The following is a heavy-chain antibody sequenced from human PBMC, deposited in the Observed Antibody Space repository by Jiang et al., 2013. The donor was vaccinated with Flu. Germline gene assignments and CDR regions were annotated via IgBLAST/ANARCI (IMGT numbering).Heavy chain of an antibody. J-gene: IGHJ1*01. D-gene: IGHD3-3*01. CDR2: IYTNGHF. CDR1: GGSVGSGAYY. V-gene: IGHV4-61*02. Sequence: GPGLVKPSQTLSLSCNVSGGSVGSGAYYWSWIRQPAGKGLGWIGRIYTNGHFNYNPSLKSRVTMSVQTSKNQFSLQLSSVTAADTAIYYCARWSITIFGVAVIWGQGPWSPSPQ. CDR3: ARWSITIFGVAVI.